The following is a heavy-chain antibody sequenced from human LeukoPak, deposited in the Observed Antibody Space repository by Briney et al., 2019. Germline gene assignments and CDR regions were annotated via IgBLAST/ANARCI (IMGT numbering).Heavy chain of an antibody. J-gene: IGHJ4*02. CDR2: TYYRPKWYN. CDR1: GDSVSSNSAA. V-gene: IGHV6-1*01. D-gene: IGHD3-10*01. Sequence: SQTLSLTCAISGDSVSSNSAAWNWIRQSPSRGLEWLGRTYYRPKWYNDYAVSVKSRITINPDTSKNQFSLQLNSVTPEDTAVYYCARDGYYYGSGSYYSAFDYWGQGTLVTVSS. CDR3: ARDGYYYGSGSYYSAFDY.